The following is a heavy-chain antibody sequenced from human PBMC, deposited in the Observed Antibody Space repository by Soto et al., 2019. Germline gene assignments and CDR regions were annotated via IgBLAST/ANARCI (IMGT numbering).Heavy chain of an antibody. CDR1: GASISSTTSHNW. CDR2: IYHSGST. CDR3: ARMVGATLVDF. J-gene: IGHJ4*02. Sequence: QVHLQESGPGLVRPSGTLSLTCAVSGASISSTTSHNWWSWVHQPPGKGLEWIGEIYHSGSTNYNPSLKSRVTMSVDKSTNHFSLELTSVTAADTAVYYCARMVGATLVDFWGQGTLVTVSS. D-gene: IGHD1-26*01. V-gene: IGHV4-4*02.